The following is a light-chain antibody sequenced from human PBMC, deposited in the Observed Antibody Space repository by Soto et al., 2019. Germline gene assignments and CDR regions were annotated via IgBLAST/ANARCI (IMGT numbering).Light chain of an antibody. CDR3: QQSPGT. V-gene: IGKV3-20*01. J-gene: IGKJ1*01. CDR2: GAS. CDR1: QSVSSSY. Sequence: IVLTQSPATLSLSPGERATLSCRASQSVSSSYLAWYQQKPGQAPRLLIYGASSRATDIPDRFIGSGSGTDFTLTISRLEPEDFAVYYCQQSPGTFGQGTKVGIK.